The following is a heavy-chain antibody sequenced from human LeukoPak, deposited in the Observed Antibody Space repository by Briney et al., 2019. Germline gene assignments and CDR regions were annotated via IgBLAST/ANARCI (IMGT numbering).Heavy chain of an antibody. Sequence: ASVKVSCKASGYTLTSFYMHWVRQAPGQGLEWMGIINPSGGSTSYAQKFQGRVTMTRDTSTSTVYMELSSLRSEDTAVYYCARDSAYYDIFQHWGQGTLVTVSS. CDR2: INPSGGST. CDR3: ARDSAYYDIFQH. CDR1: GYTLTSFY. J-gene: IGHJ1*01. D-gene: IGHD3-9*01. V-gene: IGHV1-46*01.